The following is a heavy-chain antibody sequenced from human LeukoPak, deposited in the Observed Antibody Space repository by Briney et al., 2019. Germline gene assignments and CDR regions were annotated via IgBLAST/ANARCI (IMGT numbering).Heavy chain of an antibody. CDR1: GGSFSGYY. CDR2: INHSGST. Sequence: SETLSLTCAVYGGSFSGYYWSWIRKPPGKGLEWIGEINHSGSTNYNPSLKSRVTISVDTSKNQFSLKLSSVTAADTAVYYCARGLAPYGYWGQGTLVTVSS. J-gene: IGHJ4*02. D-gene: IGHD3-16*01. CDR3: ARGLAPYGY. V-gene: IGHV4-34*01.